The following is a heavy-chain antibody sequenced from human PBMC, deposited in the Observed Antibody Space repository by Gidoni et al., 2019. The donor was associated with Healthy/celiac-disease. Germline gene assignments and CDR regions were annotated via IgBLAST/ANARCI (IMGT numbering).Heavy chain of an antibody. Sequence: QVQLQQWGAGLLKPSETLSLTCAVYGGSFSGYYWSWIRQPPGKGLEWIGEINHSGSTNYNPSLKSRVTISVDTSKNQFSLKLSSVTAADTAVYYCARKTQHLIGSRFDYWGQGTLVTVSS. J-gene: IGHJ4*02. D-gene: IGHD1-26*01. CDR3: ARKTQHLIGSRFDY. CDR1: GGSFSGYY. CDR2: INHSGST. V-gene: IGHV4-34*01.